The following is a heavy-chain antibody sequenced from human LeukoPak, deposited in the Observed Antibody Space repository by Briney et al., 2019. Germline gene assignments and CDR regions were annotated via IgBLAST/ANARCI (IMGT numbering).Heavy chain of an antibody. D-gene: IGHD3-10*01. CDR2: IYTSGST. J-gene: IGHJ6*03. CDR3: ARGTSSGVAPYYYYYYMDV. Sequence: SETLSLTCTVSGGSISSGSYYWSWIRQPAGKGLEWIGRIYTSGSTNYNPSLKSRVTMSVDTSKNQFSLKLSSVTAADTAVYYCARGTSSGVAPYYYYYYMDVWGKGTTVTVSS. CDR1: GGSISSGSYY. V-gene: IGHV4-61*02.